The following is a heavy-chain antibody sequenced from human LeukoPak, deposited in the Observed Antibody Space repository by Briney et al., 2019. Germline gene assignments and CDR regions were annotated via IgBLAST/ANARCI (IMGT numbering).Heavy chain of an antibody. Sequence: TGGSLRLSCAASGFTFSSYWMSWVRQAPGKGLEWVANIKQDGSEKYYVDSVKGRFTISRDNAKNSLYLQMNSLRAEDTAVYYCARDHDFWSGYEDYFDYWGQGTLVTVSS. CDR3: ARDHDFWSGYEDYFDY. V-gene: IGHV3-7*01. J-gene: IGHJ4*02. CDR2: IKQDGSEK. CDR1: GFTFSSYW. D-gene: IGHD3-3*01.